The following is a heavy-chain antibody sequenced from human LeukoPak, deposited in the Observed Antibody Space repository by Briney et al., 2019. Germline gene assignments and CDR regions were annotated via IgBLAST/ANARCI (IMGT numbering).Heavy chain of an antibody. J-gene: IGHJ6*03. D-gene: IGHD3-10*01. CDR2: ISGSGGST. CDR1: GFTFSSYA. Sequence: PGGSLRLSCAASGFTFSSYAMSWVRQAPGKGLEWVSAISGSGGSTYYTDSVKGRFTISRDNSRSTLYLHLNSLRAEDTAVYWCAKALRSIYYYYMDVWGNGTTVTVSS. V-gene: IGHV3-23*01. CDR3: AKALRSIYYYYMDV.